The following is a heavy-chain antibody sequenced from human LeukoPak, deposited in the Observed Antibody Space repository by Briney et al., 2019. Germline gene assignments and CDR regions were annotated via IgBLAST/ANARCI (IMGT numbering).Heavy chain of an antibody. D-gene: IGHD2-21*02. J-gene: IGHJ2*01. CDR1: GFTFSSYS. CDR2: ISSSSSYI. CDR3: ASDASLCGGDCYPYWYFDP. Sequence: PGGSLRLSCAASGFTFSSYSMNWVRQAPGKGLEWVSSISSSSSYIYYADSVKGRFTISRDNAKNSLYLQMNSLRAEDTAVYYCASDASLCGGDCYPYWYFDPWGRGTLVTVSS. V-gene: IGHV3-21*01.